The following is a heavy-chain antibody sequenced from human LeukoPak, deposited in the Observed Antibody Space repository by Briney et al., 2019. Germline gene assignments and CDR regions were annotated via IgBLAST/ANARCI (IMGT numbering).Heavy chain of an antibody. D-gene: IGHD3-22*01. V-gene: IGHV3-64D*09. CDR3: VSQYDYDTRGYYPFDY. Sequence: PGGSLRLSCSAPGFAFSRYVMYWVRQAPGKGVQFVSAVTSNGLTTYYADSLKGRFIISRYNSKNTLTLQMSSLRPEDTAVYYCVSQYDYDTRGYYPFDYWGQGTLVTVSA. CDR2: VTSNGLTT. J-gene: IGHJ4*02. CDR1: GFAFSRYV.